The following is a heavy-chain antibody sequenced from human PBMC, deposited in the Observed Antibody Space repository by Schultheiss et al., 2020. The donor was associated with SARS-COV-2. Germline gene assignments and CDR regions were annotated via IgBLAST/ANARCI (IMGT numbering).Heavy chain of an antibody. V-gene: IGHV4-59*01. Sequence: SQTLSLTCTVSGGSISSYYWSWIRQPPGKGLEWIGYIYYSGSTNYNPSLKSRVTISVDTSKNQFSLKLSSVTAADTAVYYCARDRGYSYGSFGYYGMDVWGQGTTVIVSS. CDR2: IYYSGST. CDR1: GGSISSYY. D-gene: IGHD5-18*01. CDR3: ARDRGYSYGSFGYYGMDV. J-gene: IGHJ6*02.